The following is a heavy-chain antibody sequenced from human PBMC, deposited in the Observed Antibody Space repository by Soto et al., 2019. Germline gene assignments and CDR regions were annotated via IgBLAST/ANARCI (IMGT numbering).Heavy chain of an antibody. CDR3: AGDHRDAGWFHS. V-gene: IGHV4-59*01. Sequence: PSETLSLTCTITGGSISGYYRNWIRQPPRKGPEWIGLIHYTGSTNYNPSHKSRVTISVDTSKNQFSLKLSSVTTADSAVYYCAGDHRDAGWFHSWGSGAPIT. J-gene: IGHJ5*01. CDR2: IHYTGST. CDR1: GGSISGYY.